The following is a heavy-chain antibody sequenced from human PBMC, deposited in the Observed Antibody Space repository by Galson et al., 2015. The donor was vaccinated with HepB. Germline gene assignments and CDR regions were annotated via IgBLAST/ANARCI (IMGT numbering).Heavy chain of an antibody. J-gene: IGHJ4*02. CDR3: ARARRYIAAAGPTFDY. CDR1: GYTFTSYA. Sequence: SVKVSCKASGYTFTSYAMHWVRQAPGQRLEWMGWINAGNGNTKYSQKFQGRVTITRDTSASTAYMELSSLRSGDTAVYYCARARRYIAAAGPTFDYWGQGTLVTVSS. D-gene: IGHD6-13*01. CDR2: INAGNGNT. V-gene: IGHV1-3*01.